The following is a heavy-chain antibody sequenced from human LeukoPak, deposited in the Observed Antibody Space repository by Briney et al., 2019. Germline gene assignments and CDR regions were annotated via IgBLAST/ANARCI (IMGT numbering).Heavy chain of an antibody. D-gene: IGHD3-9*01. CDR1: GYSISSGYF. CDR3: ARDLGLTISDNWFDP. V-gene: IGHV4-38-2*02. CDR2: IYHTGAT. Sequence: SETLSLTCAVSGYSISSGYFWVWIRQPPGKGLEWIGSIYHTGATYYNSSLRSPVTISVDTSKNQFSLELNSVTAADTAVYYCARDLGLTISDNWFDPWGQGTLVTVSS. J-gene: IGHJ5*02.